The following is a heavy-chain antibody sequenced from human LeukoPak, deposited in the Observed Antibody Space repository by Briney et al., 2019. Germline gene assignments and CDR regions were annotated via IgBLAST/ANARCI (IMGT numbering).Heavy chain of an antibody. J-gene: IGHJ4*02. D-gene: IGHD6-13*01. CDR3: ASSIRDSSSWYGGDSSGPGDY. V-gene: IGHV1-46*01. Sequence: GASVKVSCKASGYTFTSYYMHWVRQAPGQGLEWMGIINPSGGSTSYAQKFQGRVTMTRDTSTSTVYMELSSLRSVDTAVYYCASSIRDSSSWYGGDSSGPGDYWGQGTLVTVSS. CDR2: INPSGGST. CDR1: GYTFTSYY.